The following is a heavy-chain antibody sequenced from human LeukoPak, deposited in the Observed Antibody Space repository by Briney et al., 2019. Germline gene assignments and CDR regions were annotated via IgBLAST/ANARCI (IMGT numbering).Heavy chain of an antibody. CDR1: GFTFSSYS. V-gene: IGHV3-21*01. J-gene: IGHJ6*02. CDR3: ARAKPYYGMDV. CDR2: ISSSSYI. Sequence: GGSLRLSCAASGFTFSSYSMNWVRQAPGKGLEWVSSISSSSYIYYADSVKGRFTISRDNAKNSLYLQMNSLRAEDTAVYYCARAKPYYGMDVWGQGTTVTVSS.